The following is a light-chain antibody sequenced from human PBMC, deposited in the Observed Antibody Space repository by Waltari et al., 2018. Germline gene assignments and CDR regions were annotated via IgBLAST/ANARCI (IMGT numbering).Light chain of an antibody. CDR3: NSYAGSSSWV. CDR2: DVS. CDR1: SSDVGFYNY. J-gene: IGLJ3*02. Sequence: QSALTQPASVSGSPGQSITISCTGTSSDVGFYNYVSCYQQYPGKAPKLMIYDVSERPPGVSNRVSGSKSGNTASLTISGRQAEDEADYYCNSYAGSSSWVFGGGTKLTVL. V-gene: IGLV2-14*01.